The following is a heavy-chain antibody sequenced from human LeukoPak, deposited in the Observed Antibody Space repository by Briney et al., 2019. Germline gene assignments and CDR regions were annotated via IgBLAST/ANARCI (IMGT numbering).Heavy chain of an antibody. D-gene: IGHD1-14*01. CDR2: INPNSGGT. V-gene: IGHV1-2*02. CDR3: ATLGNRVYYYYGMDV. CDR1: GYTFTGYY. J-gene: IGHJ6*02. Sequence: ASVKVSCKASGYTFTGYYMHWVRQAPGQGLEWMGWINPNSGGTDYAQKFQGRVTMTRDTSISTAYMELSRLRSDDTAVYYCATLGNRVYYYYGMDVWGQGTTVTVSS.